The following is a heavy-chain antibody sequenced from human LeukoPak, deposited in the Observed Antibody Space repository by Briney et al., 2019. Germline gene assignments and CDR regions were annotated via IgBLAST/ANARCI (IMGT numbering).Heavy chain of an antibody. CDR2: ISSDGKT. Sequence: GGSLRLSCAASGIAVSDNYMGWVRQAPGKGLEWVSVISSDGKTDHADSVKGRFTISRDNSKNTVSLQMNILRAEDTAVYYCARQYCSGGSCYQADDYWGQGTLVTVSS. CDR3: ARQYCSGGSCYQADDY. J-gene: IGHJ4*02. CDR1: GIAVSDNY. D-gene: IGHD2-15*01. V-gene: IGHV3-66*04.